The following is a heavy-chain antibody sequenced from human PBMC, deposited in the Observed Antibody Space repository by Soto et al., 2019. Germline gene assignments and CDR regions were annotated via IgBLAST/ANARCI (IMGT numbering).Heavy chain of an antibody. Sequence: PGGSLRLSCAASGFTSSSYSMNWVRQAPGKGLEWVSYISSSSSTIYYADSVKGRFTISRDNAKNSLYLQMNSLRDKDTAVYYCARDQLRFLEWGHYYYVMDVWGQGTTVTVSS. V-gene: IGHV3-48*02. J-gene: IGHJ6*02. CDR3: ARDQLRFLEWGHYYYVMDV. CDR1: GFTSSSYS. CDR2: ISSSSSTI. D-gene: IGHD3-3*01.